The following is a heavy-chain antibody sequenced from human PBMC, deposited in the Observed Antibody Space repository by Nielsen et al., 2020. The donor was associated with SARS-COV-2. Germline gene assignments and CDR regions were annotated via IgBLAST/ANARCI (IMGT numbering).Heavy chain of an antibody. CDR2: ISWNSGSI. Sequence: SLKISCAASGFTFDDYAMHWVRQASGKGLEWVSGISWNSGSIGYADSVKGRFTISRDNAKNSLYLQMNSLRAEDTALYYCAKNLVGATTGYYGMDVWGQGTTVTVSS. CDR3: AKNLVGATTGYYGMDV. J-gene: IGHJ6*02. D-gene: IGHD1-26*01. V-gene: IGHV3-9*01. CDR1: GFTFDDYA.